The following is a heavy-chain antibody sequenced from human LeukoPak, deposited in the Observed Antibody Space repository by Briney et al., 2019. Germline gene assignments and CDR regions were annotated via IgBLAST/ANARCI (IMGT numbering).Heavy chain of an antibody. CDR3: ARIHLGIVVVITTWFDP. CDR2: IYYSGST. V-gene: IGHV4-39*07. J-gene: IGHJ5*02. CDR1: GGSISSSSYY. D-gene: IGHD3-22*01. Sequence: SETLSLTCTVSGGSISSSSYYWGWIRQPPGKGLEWIGSIYYSGSTYYNPSLKSRVTISVDTSKNQFSLKLSSVTAADTAVYYCARIHLGIVVVITTWFDPWGQGTLVTVSS.